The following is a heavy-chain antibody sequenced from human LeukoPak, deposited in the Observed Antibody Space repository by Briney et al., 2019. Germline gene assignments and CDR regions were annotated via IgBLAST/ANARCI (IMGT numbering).Heavy chain of an antibody. J-gene: IGHJ4*02. CDR1: GFTFSSYG. Sequence: PGGSLRLSCEASGFTFSSYGMSWVRQAPGKGLEWVSSISDSGGSTYYADSVKGRFTISRENSKNTLYVQMNSLRAEDTAVYYCAKDRLRVAGGFDYWGQGTLVTVSS. V-gene: IGHV3-23*01. CDR2: ISDSGGST. D-gene: IGHD3-10*01. CDR3: AKDRLRVAGGFDY.